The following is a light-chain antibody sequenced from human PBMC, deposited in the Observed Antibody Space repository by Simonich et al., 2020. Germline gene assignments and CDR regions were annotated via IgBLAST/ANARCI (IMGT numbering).Light chain of an antibody. J-gene: IGKJ2*01. CDR1: QSISSW. CDR2: KAS. V-gene: IGKV1-5*03. Sequence: DIQMTQSPSTLSASVGDRVTITFRASQSISSWLAWYQQKPGKAPKLLIYKASSLESGVPSRFSGSGSGTEFTLTISSLQPDDFATYYCQQYDNLPYTFGQGTKLEIK. CDR3: QQYDNLPYT.